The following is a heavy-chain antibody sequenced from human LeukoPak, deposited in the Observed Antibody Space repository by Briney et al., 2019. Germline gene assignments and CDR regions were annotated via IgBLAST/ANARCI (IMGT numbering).Heavy chain of an antibody. CDR2: IYSGGST. CDR3: AIMGEGGIAAAAKEDY. Sequence: PGGSLRLSCAASGFTVSSNYMSWVHQAPGKGLEWVSVIYSGGSTYYADSVKGRFTISRDNSKNTLYLQMNSLRAEDTAVYYCAIMGEGGIAAAAKEDYWGQGTLVTVSS. V-gene: IGHV3-66*01. J-gene: IGHJ4*02. D-gene: IGHD6-13*01. CDR1: GFTVSSNY.